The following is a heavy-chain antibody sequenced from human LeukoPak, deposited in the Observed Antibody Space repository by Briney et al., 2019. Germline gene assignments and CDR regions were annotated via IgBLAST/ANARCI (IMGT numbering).Heavy chain of an antibody. CDR2: INGDGRNI. V-gene: IGHV3-74*01. CDR3: TRDLMDYDVSTGLHHYYMDV. CDR1: GVTVSSNY. J-gene: IGHJ6*02. D-gene: IGHD3-9*01. Sequence: PGGSLRLSCAASGVTVSSNYMSWVRQAPRKGLVWVSRINGDGRNINYADSVRGRFTISRDNAKNTLYLQMNTLRVEDTAVYYCTRDLMDYDVSTGLHHYYMDVWGQGTTVTVSS.